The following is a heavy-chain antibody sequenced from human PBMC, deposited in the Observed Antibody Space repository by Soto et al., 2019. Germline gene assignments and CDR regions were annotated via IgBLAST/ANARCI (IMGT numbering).Heavy chain of an antibody. CDR2: INHSGST. V-gene: IGHV4-34*01. CDR3: ARVYCSGGSCYSIDY. D-gene: IGHD2-15*01. Sequence: SETLSLTCPVSGGSISSYYLSWIRQPPGKGLEWIGEINHSGSTNYNPSLKSRVTISVDTSKNQFSLKLSSATAADTAVYYCARVYCSGGSCYSIDYWGQGTLVTVSS. J-gene: IGHJ4*02. CDR1: GGSISSYY.